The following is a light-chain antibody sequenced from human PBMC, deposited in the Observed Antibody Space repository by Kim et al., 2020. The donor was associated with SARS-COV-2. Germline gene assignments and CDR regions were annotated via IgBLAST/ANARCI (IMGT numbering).Light chain of an antibody. CDR3: QSYESSNPYWV. Sequence: VTIPGTRSIGRSASNDGQWYQQPPRSSPTAVIYEDNQRPAGVPDRFSGSIDSSSNSASLTISGLKTEDEADYYCQSYESSNPYWVFCGGTQLTVL. CDR1: IGRSASND. J-gene: IGLJ3*02. V-gene: IGLV6-57*01. CDR2: EDN.